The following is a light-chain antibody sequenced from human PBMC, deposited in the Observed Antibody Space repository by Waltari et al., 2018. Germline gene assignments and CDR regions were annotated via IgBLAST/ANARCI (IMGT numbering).Light chain of an antibody. CDR3: QQYTNWPLT. Sequence: EIVLTQSPATLSVSPGERATLPCWASQSIRSTLAWYHQKPGQAPRLLIYDASTRATGIPVRFSGSGSGTYFTLTISSLQSEDFAVYYCQQYTNWPLTFGGGTKVEI. CDR1: QSIRST. J-gene: IGKJ4*01. CDR2: DAS. V-gene: IGKV3D-15*01.